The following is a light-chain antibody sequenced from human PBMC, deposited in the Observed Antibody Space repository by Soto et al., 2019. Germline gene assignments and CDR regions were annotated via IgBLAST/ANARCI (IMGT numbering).Light chain of an antibody. CDR1: RSDVGSYNF. CDR2: EAD. Sequence: QSALTQPASVSGSPGQSISISCTGSRSDVGSYNFVSWYQLFPGKAPKLIIYEADKRPSGVSSRFSGSKSGFTASLTISGPQAEDEADYFCSSYAGDSALIFGGGTKLTVL. J-gene: IGLJ2*01. CDR3: SSYAGDSALI. V-gene: IGLV2-23*01.